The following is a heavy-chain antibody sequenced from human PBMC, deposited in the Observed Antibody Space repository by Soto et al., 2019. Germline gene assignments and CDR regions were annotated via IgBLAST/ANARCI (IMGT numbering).Heavy chain of an antibody. CDR2: IIPVFDKA. J-gene: IGHJ3*01. CDR3: ARLRRDWGDAFDL. CDR1: GGSFGSSA. Sequence: QVQLGQSGADVKKPGSSVKVSCKTSGGSFGSSAISWVRQAPAQGLEWMGEIIPVFDKANYAQNFQGRLTITADELTGTVFMELSSLRSEDTAVYFCARLRRDWGDAFDLWGLGTFVTVSS. V-gene: IGHV1-69*01. D-gene: IGHD3-16*01.